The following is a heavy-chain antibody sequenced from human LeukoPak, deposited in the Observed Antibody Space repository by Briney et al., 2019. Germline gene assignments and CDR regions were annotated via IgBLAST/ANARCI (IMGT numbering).Heavy chain of an antibody. CDR3: AREGRSSTPDY. J-gene: IGHJ4*01. CDR1: GGSIRSYY. CDR2: ISGSGNT. Sequence: SETLSLTCSVSGGSIRSYYWSWIRQPAGKKLGWIGRISGSGNTDYNPSLKSRLTMSVDTSKNQFSLKLNSVTAADTAVYYCAREGRSSTPDYWGQGTLVTVSS. D-gene: IGHD2-15*01. V-gene: IGHV4-4*07.